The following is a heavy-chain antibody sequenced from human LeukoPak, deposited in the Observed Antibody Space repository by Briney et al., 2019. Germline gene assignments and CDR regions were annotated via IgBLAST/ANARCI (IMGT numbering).Heavy chain of an antibody. D-gene: IGHD3-10*01. CDR1: GGSISSYY. V-gene: IGHV4-59*01. CDR3: ARGDYYGSGSYLSHFDY. Sequence: SETLSLTCTVSGGSISSYYWSWIRQPPGKGLEWIGYIYYSGSTNYNPSLKSRVTISVDTSKNQFSLKLSSVTAADTAVYYCARGDYYGSGSYLSHFDYWGQGTLVTVSS. J-gene: IGHJ4*02. CDR2: IYYSGST.